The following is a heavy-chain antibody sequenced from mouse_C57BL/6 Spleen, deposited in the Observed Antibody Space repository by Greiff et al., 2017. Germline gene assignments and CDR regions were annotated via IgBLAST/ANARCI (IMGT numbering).Heavy chain of an antibody. V-gene: IGHV5-6*01. CDR2: ISTGGSYT. CDR1: GFTFSSYG. CDR3: ARHCLGDYGWFAY. Sequence: EVQRVESGGDLVKPGGSLKLSCAASGFTFSSYGMSWVRQTPDKRLEWVATISTGGSYTYYPDSVKGRFTIARDNAKNTLYLQMSSLKSEDAAMYYCARHCLGDYGWFAYWGQGTLVTVSA. D-gene: IGHD2-4*01. J-gene: IGHJ3*01.